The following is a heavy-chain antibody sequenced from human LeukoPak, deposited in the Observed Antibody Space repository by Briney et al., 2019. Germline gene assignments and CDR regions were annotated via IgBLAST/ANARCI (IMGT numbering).Heavy chain of an antibody. J-gene: IGHJ4*02. CDR2: ISAYNGNT. D-gene: IGHD2-15*01. V-gene: IGHV1-18*01. CDR1: GYTFTSYG. CDR3: AGVQGGKAVY. Sequence: GASVKVSCKASGYTFTSYGISWVGQATGQGLEWMGWISAYNGNTNYAQKLQGRVTMTTDTSTSTAYMGLRRLRSDDTAAYYYAGVQGGKAVYWGQGTLVTVSS.